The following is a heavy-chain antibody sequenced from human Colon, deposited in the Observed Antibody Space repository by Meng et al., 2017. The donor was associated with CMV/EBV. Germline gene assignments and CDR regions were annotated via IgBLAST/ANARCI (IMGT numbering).Heavy chain of an antibody. Sequence: QVSPQASGPGLVKPSATLSLTCTVSGGSISGHYWTWIRRPAGEGLQWLGRIYSNGRIDENYSLRSRVTISVDTSKNQLSLRLTSVTAADTAVYYCGRAGARGVPIDVWGRGTLVTVSS. J-gene: IGHJ1*01. CDR2: IYSNGRI. CDR3: GRAGARGVPIDV. CDR1: GGSISGHY. V-gene: IGHV4-4*07. D-gene: IGHD3-10*01.